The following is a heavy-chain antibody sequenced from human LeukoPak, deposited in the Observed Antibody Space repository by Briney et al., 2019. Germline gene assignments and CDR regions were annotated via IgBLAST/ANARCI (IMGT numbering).Heavy chain of an antibody. J-gene: IGHJ3*02. V-gene: IGHV1-2*02. CDR2: IDPNSGGT. D-gene: IGHD6-13*01. Sequence: VASVKVSCKASGYTFPDYFMHWVRQVPGQGLEWMGMIDPNSGGTYYAQKFQGRVTMTRDTSISTAFMELGRLTSDDAAVYYCARDRGIPGPGCAFDIWGQGTMVTVSS. CDR3: ARDRGIPGPGCAFDI. CDR1: GYTFPDYF.